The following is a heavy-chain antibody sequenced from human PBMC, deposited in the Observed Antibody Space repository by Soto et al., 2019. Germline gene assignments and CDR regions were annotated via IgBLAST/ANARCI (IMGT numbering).Heavy chain of an antibody. CDR3: ARLVVIYSAGFDY. D-gene: IGHD3-22*01. Sequence: SETLSLTCAVYGGSFSGYYWSWIRQPPGKGLEWIGEINHSGSTNYNPSLKSRVTISVDTSKNQFSLKLSSVTAADTAVYYCARLVVIYSAGFDYWGQGTLVTVSS. CDR1: GGSFSGYY. CDR2: INHSGST. V-gene: IGHV4-34*01. J-gene: IGHJ4*02.